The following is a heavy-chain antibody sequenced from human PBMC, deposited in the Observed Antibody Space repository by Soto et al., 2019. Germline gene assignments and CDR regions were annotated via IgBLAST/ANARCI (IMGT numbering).Heavy chain of an antibody. J-gene: IGHJ6*02. V-gene: IGHV1-24*01. CDR1: GYTLTELS. D-gene: IGHD2-15*01. CDR3: ARVCGGGGSCLNYYYYGMDV. CDR2: FDPEDGET. Sequence: GASVKVSCKVSGYTLTELSMHWVRQAPGKGLEWMGGFDPEDGETIYAQKFQGRVTMTEDTSTGTAYMELSSLRSDDTAVYYCARVCGGGGSCLNYYYYGMDVWGQGTTVTVSS.